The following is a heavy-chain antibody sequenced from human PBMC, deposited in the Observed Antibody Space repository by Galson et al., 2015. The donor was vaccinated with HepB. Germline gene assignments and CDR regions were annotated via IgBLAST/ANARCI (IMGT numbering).Heavy chain of an antibody. CDR1: GFTFSSYA. D-gene: IGHD3-22*01. CDR2: ISYDGSNK. V-gene: IGHV3-30-3*01. J-gene: IGHJ4*02. CDR3: ARGYDSSGYYSSLYY. Sequence: SLRLSCAASGFTFSSYAMHWVRQAPDKGLEWVAVISYDGSNKYYADSVKGRFTVSRDNSKNTLYLQMNSLRAEDTAVYYCARGYDSSGYYSSLYYWGQGTLVTVSS.